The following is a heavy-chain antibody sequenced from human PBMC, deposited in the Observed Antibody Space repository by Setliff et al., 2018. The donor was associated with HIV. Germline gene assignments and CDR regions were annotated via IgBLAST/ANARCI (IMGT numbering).Heavy chain of an antibody. CDR3: TRHRGPPWDAFDI. J-gene: IGHJ3*02. CDR2: IYYTGST. CDR1: GASISSSSHH. V-gene: IGHV4-39*01. Sequence: SETLSLTCTVSGASISSSSHHWAWIRQPPGKGLEYIGNIYYTGSTHHNPSLESRVATSVDTSKNQFSLKLNSVTASDTAMYYCTRHRGPPWDAFDIWGQGTMVTVSS.